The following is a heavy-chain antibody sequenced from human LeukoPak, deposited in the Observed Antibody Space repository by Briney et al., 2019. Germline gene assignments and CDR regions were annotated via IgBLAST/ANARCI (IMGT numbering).Heavy chain of an antibody. D-gene: IGHD1-7*01. J-gene: IGHJ3*02. CDR2: IYYSGST. CDR3: ARDRTKAFDI. V-gene: IGHV4-30-4*01. CDR1: GGSISSYY. Sequence: PSETLSLTCTVSGGSISSYYWSWIRQPPGKGLEWIGYIYYSGSTYYNPSLKSRVTISVDTSKNQFSLKLSSVTAADTAVYYCARDRTKAFDIWGQGTMVTVSS.